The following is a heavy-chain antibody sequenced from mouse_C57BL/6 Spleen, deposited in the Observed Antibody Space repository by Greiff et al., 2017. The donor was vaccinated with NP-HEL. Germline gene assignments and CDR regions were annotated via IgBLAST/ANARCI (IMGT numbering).Heavy chain of an antibody. D-gene: IGHD1-1*01. CDR2: IYPSDSET. V-gene: IGHV1-61*01. J-gene: IGHJ1*03. CDR3: ARGYGSSYGYFDV. Sequence: QVQLQQPGAELVRPGSSVKLSCKASGYTFTSYWMDWVKQRPGQGLEWIGNIYPSDSETHYNQKFKDKATLTVDKSSRTAYMQLSSLTSEDSAVYYCARGYGSSYGYFDVGGTGTKGNVSS. CDR1: GYTFTSYW.